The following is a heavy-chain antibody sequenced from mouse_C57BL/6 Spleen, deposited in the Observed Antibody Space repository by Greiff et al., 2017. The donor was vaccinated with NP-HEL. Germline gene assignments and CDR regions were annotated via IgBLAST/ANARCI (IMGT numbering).Heavy chain of an antibody. D-gene: IGHD1-1*01. CDR1: GFSLTSYG. J-gene: IGHJ4*01. V-gene: IGHV2-2*01. Sequence: VQLKESGPGLVQPSPSLSISCTASGFSLTSYGVHWVRQSPGKGLEWLGVIWSGGSTDYYAAFISRLTIRKDNTKSQVFFKMNSLQADDTAIYYYARKVGYYAMDYWGQGTSVTVSS. CDR2: IWSGGST. CDR3: ARKVGYYAMDY.